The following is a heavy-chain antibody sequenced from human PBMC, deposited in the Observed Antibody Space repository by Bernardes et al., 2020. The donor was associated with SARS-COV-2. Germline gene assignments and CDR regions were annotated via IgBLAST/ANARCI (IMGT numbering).Heavy chain of an antibody. V-gene: IGHV3-64D*06. D-gene: IGHD3-10*01. CDR1: GFTFSSYA. CDR3: VKDRRSGSLYYYYGMDV. Sequence: GGSLRLSCSASGFTFSSYAMHWVRQAPGKGLEYVSAISSNGGSTYYADSVKGRFTISRDNSKNTLYLQMSSLRAEDTAVYYCVKDRRSGSLYYYYGMDVWGQGTTVTVSS. J-gene: IGHJ6*02. CDR2: ISSNGGST.